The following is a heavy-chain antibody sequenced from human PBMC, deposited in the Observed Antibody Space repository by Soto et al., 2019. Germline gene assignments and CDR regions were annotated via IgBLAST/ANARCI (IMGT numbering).Heavy chain of an antibody. Sequence: VQLLESGGGLVQPGGSLRLSCAASGFTFSSYAMSWVRQAPGKGLELVSAISGRGCSTYYADSVKGRFTISRDNSKNTLYLQMNSLRAEDTAVYYCAKAMIQQMVRGGFDSWGPGTLVTVSS. V-gene: IGHV3-23*01. J-gene: IGHJ4*02. CDR3: AKAMIQQMVRGGFDS. D-gene: IGHD6-13*01. CDR2: ISGRGCST. CDR1: GFTFSSYA.